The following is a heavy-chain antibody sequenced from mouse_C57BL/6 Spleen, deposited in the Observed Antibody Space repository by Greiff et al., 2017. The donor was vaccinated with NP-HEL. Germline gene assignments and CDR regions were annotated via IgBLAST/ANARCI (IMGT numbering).Heavy chain of an antibody. J-gene: IGHJ4*01. D-gene: IGHD4-1*01. V-gene: IGHV1-72*01. CDR2: IDPNSGGT. CDR3: ASGTAMDY. Sequence: QVQLQQSGAELMKPGASVKLSCKATGYTFTGYWIEWVKQRPGHGLEWIGRIDPNSGGTKYNEKFKSKATLTVDKPSSTAYMQLSSLTSEDSAVYYCASGTAMDYWGQGTSVTVSS. CDR1: GYTFTGYW.